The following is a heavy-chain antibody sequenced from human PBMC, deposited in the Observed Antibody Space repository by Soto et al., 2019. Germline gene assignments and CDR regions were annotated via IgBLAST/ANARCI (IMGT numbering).Heavy chain of an antibody. D-gene: IGHD4-17*01. CDR2: ISAYNGDT. Sequence: QVQLVQSGAEVKKPGASVKVSCKASGYTFASYGITWVRQAPGQGLEWMGWISAYNGDTKYAQKLQGRVTMTTESSTGAAYIGLRSLRSDDTAVFFCARDSSALTTYYFDYWGQGTLVTVSS. J-gene: IGHJ4*02. CDR3: ARDSSALTTYYFDY. V-gene: IGHV1-18*01. CDR1: GYTFASYG.